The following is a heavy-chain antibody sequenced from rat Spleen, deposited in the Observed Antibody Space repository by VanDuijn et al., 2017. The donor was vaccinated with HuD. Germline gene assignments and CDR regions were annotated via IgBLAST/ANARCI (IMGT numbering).Heavy chain of an antibody. CDR1: GFTFSDYY. J-gene: IGHJ1*01. CDR2: INYDGSTT. V-gene: IGHV5-29*01. D-gene: IGHD2-5*01. Sequence: EVQLVESDGGLVQPGRSLKLSCATSGFTFSDYYMAWVRQAPTKGLDWVATINYDGSTTYYRDSVKGRFTISRDNGKTTLYLEMDSLRSEDMATYYCVRQGYLRDWYFDFWGPGTMVTVSS. CDR3: VRQGYLRDWYFDF.